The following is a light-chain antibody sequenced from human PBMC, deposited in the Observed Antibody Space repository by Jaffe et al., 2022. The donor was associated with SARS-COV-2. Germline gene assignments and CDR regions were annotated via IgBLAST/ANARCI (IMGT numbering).Light chain of an antibody. CDR3: SAYGRESVGAAL. V-gene: IGLV2-14*01. J-gene: IGLJ2*01. CDR2: DVN. Sequence: QSALTQPASVSGSPGQSITISCTGTSSDIGAYNYVYWYQHHPGKAPRLIIYDVNIRPSGVPDRFSGSKSGNTASLTISGLQPEDEAVYHCSAYGRESVGAALFGGGTQVTVL. CDR1: SSDIGAYNY.